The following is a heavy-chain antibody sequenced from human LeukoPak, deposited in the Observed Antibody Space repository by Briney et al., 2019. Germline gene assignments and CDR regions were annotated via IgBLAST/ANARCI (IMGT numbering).Heavy chain of an antibody. J-gene: IGHJ4*02. D-gene: IGHD2/OR15-2a*01. CDR3: ASSDFYYFDY. V-gene: IGHV4-39*07. CDR1: GDSISNNNFY. CDR2: IYYTGST. Sequence: SETLSLTCTVSGDSISNNNFYWVWLRQPPGKGLEWIGTIYYTGSTYYNPSLKSRVTISVETSKNQFSLKLTSVTAADTAVYYCASSDFYYFDYWGQGTLVTVSS.